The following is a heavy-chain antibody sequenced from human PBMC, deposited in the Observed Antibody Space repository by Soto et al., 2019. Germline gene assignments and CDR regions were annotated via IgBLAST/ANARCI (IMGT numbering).Heavy chain of an antibody. D-gene: IGHD3-10*01. V-gene: IGHV4-31*03. J-gene: IGHJ4*02. CDR2: IYHTGST. CDR1: GGSVTGGGYY. CDR3: AGSPALSIFDY. Sequence: SETLSLTCSVSGGSVTGGGYYWSWIRQLPGKGLEWIGYIYHTGSTFYNPSLKSRVTISLDTSKSQFSLKLTSVTAADTAMYYCAGSPALSIFDYWGQGSPFTVSS.